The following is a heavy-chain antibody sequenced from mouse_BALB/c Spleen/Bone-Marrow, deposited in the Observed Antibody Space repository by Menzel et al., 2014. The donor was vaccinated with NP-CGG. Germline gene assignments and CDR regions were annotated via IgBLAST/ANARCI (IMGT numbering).Heavy chain of an antibody. Sequence: VQLQQSGPGLVQPSQSLSITCTVSGFSLTTYGVHWVRQSPGKGLEWLGVIWSGGSTDYNAAFISRLSITKDNSKGQVFFKMNSLQANDTAIYYCARNLYYGSSLYAMDYWGQGTSVTVSS. D-gene: IGHD1-1*01. CDR2: IWSGGST. CDR3: ARNLYYGSSLYAMDY. V-gene: IGHV2-2*02. J-gene: IGHJ4*01. CDR1: GFSLTTYG.